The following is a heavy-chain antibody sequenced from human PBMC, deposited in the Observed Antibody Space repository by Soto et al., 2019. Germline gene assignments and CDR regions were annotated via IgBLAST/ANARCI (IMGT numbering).Heavy chain of an antibody. V-gene: IGHV1-18*01. CDR1: GYNFTSYG. J-gene: IGHJ5*02. CDR2: IRIYNGNT. CDR3: ARENKWELSHWFDP. Sequence: ASVKVSCKASGYNFTSYGISWVRQAPGQGLEWMGWIRIYNGNTKYAQKFQGRVTMTTDTSTTTAHMEVRSLRSDDTAVYYCARENKWELSHWFDPWGQGTLVTVSS. D-gene: IGHD1-26*01.